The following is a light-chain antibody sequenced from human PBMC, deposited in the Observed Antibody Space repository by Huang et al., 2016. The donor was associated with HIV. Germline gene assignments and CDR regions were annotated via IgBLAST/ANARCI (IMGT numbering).Light chain of an antibody. CDR1: QSISSW. Sequence: RVTITCRASQSISSWLAWYQQKPGKAPKLLIYKASSLESGVPSRFSGSGSGTEFTLTISSLQPDDFATYYCQQYNSQFSQGTRVEIK. V-gene: IGKV1-5*03. CDR2: KAS. CDR3: QQYNSQ. J-gene: IGKJ1*01.